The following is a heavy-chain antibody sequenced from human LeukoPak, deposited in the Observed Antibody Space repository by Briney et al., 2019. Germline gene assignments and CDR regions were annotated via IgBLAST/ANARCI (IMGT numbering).Heavy chain of an antibody. CDR1: GYTFINYY. D-gene: IGHD5-18*01. CDR3: ARDVGYSYGGVWHKYFDS. V-gene: IGHV1-2*06. J-gene: IGHJ4*01. CDR2: IDPNSGGT. Sequence: GASVKVSCKASGYTFINYYLHWVRQAPGQGLEWVGHIDPNSGGTRFAQKFQGRVTMTRDTSTSSIYMELSSLIFDDTAVYYCARDVGYSYGGVWHKYFDSWGRGTLVTVSS.